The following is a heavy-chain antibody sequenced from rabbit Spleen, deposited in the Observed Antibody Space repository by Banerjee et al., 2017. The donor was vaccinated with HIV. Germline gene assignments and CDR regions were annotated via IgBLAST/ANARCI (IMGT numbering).Heavy chain of an antibody. CDR1: GLDFSSTYY. J-gene: IGHJ6*01. Sequence: QSLEESGGDLVKPGASLTLTCTASGLDFSSTYYLCWVRQAPGKGLEWIGYIEPIFGNTYYANWVNGRFTISSHNAQNTLYLQLSSLTAADTATYFCARVGGVGVYGYATLWGPGTLVTVS. CDR2: IEPIFGNT. D-gene: IGHD6-1*01. CDR3: ARVGGVGVYGYATL. V-gene: IGHV1S40*01.